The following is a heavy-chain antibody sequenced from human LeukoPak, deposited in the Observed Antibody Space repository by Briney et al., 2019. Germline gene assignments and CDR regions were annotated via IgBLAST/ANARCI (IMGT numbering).Heavy chain of an antibody. Sequence: GESLRLSCAASGFTFSSYAMSWVRQAPGKGLEWISVISGSGGTTYYADSVKGRFTISRHNSKNTLYLQMNSLRAEDTAVYYCARESVEMVVAATGIDYWGQGTLVTVSS. CDR3: ARESVEMVVAATGIDY. CDR2: ISGSGGTT. D-gene: IGHD2-15*01. J-gene: IGHJ4*02. V-gene: IGHV3-23*01. CDR1: GFTFSSYA.